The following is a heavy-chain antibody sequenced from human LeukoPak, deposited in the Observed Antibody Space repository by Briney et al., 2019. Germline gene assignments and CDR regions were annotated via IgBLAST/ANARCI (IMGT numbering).Heavy chain of an antibody. V-gene: IGHV4-4*07. CDR3: ARKELVRGYFDS. Sequence: SETLSLTCTVSNGSITDYYYNWMRQATGEGLEWIGRIYFSGSTMYNPSLKSRVAMSVDSSSNQISLKLSSVTAADTAVYFCARKELVRGYFDSWGQGVLVTVSS. CDR1: NGSITDYY. J-gene: IGHJ4*02. CDR2: IYFSGST. D-gene: IGHD6-6*01.